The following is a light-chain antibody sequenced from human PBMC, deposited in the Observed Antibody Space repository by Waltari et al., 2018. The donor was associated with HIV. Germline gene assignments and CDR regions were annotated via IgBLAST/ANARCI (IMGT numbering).Light chain of an antibody. CDR1: QSVLYSSNNKNY. CDR3: QQYYTTLT. V-gene: IGKV4-1*01. CDR2: WAS. Sequence: DIVMTQSPDSLGVSLGERATINCQSSQSVLYSSNNKNYLAWYQQKPGQPPKLLIYWASTRESGVPDRFSGSGSGTDFTLTISSLQAEDVAVYYCQQYYTTLTFGPGTKVDIK. J-gene: IGKJ3*01.